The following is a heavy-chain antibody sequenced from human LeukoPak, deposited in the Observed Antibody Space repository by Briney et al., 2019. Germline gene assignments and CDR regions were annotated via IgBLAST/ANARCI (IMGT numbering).Heavy chain of an antibody. CDR1: GFTFSSYA. CDR3: AKPKGTHCSSTSCYLSGFDY. J-gene: IGHJ4*02. Sequence: GASLTLSCAASGFTFSSYAMSWVRHAPGKGLEWVSAISGSGGSTYYADSVKGRFTISRDNSKNTLYLQMNSLRAEDTAVYYCAKPKGTHCSSTSCYLSGFDYWGQGTLVTVSS. D-gene: IGHD2-2*01. V-gene: IGHV3-23*01. CDR2: ISGSGGST.